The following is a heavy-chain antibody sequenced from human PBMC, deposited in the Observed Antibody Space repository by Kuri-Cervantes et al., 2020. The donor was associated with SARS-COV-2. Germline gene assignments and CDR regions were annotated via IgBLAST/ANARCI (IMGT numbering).Heavy chain of an antibody. CDR2: ISYDGSNK. CDR3: ARGNYVMYSRWPTAPSDY. Sequence: GGSLRLSCAASGFTFSSYAMRWVRQAPGKGLEWVAVISYDGSNKYYADSVKGRFTISRDNSKNTLYLQMNSLRAEDTAVYYCARGNYVMYSRWPTAPSDYWGQGTLVTVSS. CDR1: GFTFSSYA. V-gene: IGHV3-30-3*01. D-gene: IGHD3-16*01. J-gene: IGHJ4*02.